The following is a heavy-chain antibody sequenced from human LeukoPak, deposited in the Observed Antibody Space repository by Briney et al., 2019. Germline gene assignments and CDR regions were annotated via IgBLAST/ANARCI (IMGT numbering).Heavy chain of an antibody. J-gene: IGHJ4*02. CDR3: ARERYFDY. CDR2: ISGGGRST. Sequence: DPGGSLRLSCAASGVTFSTCAMSWVRQAPGKGLEWVSTISGGGRSTDYADSVKGHFTISRDNSKNTLYLQMNSLRAEDTAVYYCARERYFDYWGQGTLVTVSS. CDR1: GVTFSTCA. V-gene: IGHV3-23*01.